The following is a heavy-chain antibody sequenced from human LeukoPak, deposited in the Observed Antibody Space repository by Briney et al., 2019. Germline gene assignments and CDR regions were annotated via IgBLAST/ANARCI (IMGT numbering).Heavy chain of an antibody. J-gene: IGHJ4*02. Sequence: PGGFLRLSCAASGFTFDDYAMHWVRQAPGKGLEWVSLISWDGGSTYYADSVKGRFTISRDNSKNSLYLQMNSLRAEDTALYYCAKDIGGGDSSGYYGYWGQGTLVTVSS. D-gene: IGHD3-22*01. CDR1: GFTFDDYA. CDR2: ISWDGGST. V-gene: IGHV3-43D*04. CDR3: AKDIGGGDSSGYYGY.